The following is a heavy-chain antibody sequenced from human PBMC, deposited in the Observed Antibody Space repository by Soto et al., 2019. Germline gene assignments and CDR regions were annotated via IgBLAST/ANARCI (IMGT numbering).Heavy chain of an antibody. Sequence: QITLKESGPTLVKPTQTLTLTCSFSGFSLSTSGEGVGWSRQPPGKALEWLALIYWNDDKSHNPSLKSRLTITKDTSKNQVVLTMTDMDPIDTATYFCALSVNVYTDYAYFDYWGQGTLVTVSS. J-gene: IGHJ4*02. CDR3: ALSVNVYTDYAYFDY. V-gene: IGHV2-5*01. CDR1: GFSLSTSGEG. CDR2: IYWNDDK. D-gene: IGHD4-17*01.